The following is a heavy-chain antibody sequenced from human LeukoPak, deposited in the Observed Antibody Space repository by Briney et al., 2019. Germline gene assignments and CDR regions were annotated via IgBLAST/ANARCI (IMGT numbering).Heavy chain of an antibody. J-gene: IGHJ4*02. CDR1: GYTFTSYG. CDR2: ISAYNGNT. V-gene: IGHV1-18*01. Sequence: GASVKVSCKASGYTFTSYGISWVRQAPGQGLEWMGWISAYNGNTNYAQKLQGRVTMTTDTSTSTAYMELRSLRSDDTAVYYCARDGAWRITFGGVIVAFDYWGQGTLVTVSS. CDR3: ARDGAWRITFGGVIVAFDY. D-gene: IGHD3-16*02.